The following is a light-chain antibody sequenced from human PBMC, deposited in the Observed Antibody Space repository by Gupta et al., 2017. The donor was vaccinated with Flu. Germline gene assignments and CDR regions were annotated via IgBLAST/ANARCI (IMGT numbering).Light chain of an antibody. CDR3: SSYTTTSTLV. J-gene: IGLJ1*01. CDR1: NNDVGVYNY. CDR2: KVS. Sequence: SITTSCTGTNNDVGVYNYVSWYQQHPGKAPKLMIYKVSDRPSGVSDRFSGSKSGTTASLTISGLQTEDEADYYCSSYTTTSTLVFGPGTRVTVL. V-gene: IGLV2-14*01.